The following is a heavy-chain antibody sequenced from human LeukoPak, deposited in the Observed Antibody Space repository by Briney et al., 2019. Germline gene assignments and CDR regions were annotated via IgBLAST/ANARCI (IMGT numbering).Heavy chain of an antibody. J-gene: IGHJ4*02. CDR1: GGYFSGYY. Sequence: SETLSLTCAVYGGYFSGYYWSWIRQPPGKGLEWIGEINHSGSTNYNPSLKSRVTISVDTSKNQFSLKLSSVTAADTAVYYCARTMSGYSDYWGQGTLVTVSS. V-gene: IGHV4-34*01. CDR2: INHSGST. D-gene: IGHD3-3*01. CDR3: ARTMSGYSDY.